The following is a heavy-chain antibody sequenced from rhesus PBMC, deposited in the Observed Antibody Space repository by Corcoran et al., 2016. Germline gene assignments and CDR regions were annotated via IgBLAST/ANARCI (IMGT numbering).Heavy chain of an antibody. CDR2: IGRKAYGGTA. CDR3: TTGVITYFDY. CDR1: GFTFIDYY. Sequence: EVQLVESGGGLVQPGGSLRLSCAASGFTFIDYYMYWVRQAPGKGLEWVGIIGRKAYGGTAGYSASMKGRFTISRDDSKSIAYLQMSSLKTEDTAVYYCTTGVITYFDYWGQGVLVTVSS. J-gene: IGHJ4*01. D-gene: IGHD3-34*01. V-gene: IGHV3-184*01.